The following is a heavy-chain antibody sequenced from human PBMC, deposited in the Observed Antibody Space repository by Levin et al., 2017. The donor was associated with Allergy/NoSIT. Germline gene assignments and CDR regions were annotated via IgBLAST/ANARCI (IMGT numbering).Heavy chain of an antibody. D-gene: IGHD6-19*01. CDR2: ISAYNGNT. Sequence: GESLKISCKASGYTFTSYGISWVRQAPGQGLEWMGWISAYNGNTNYAQKLQGRVTMTTDTSTSTAYMELRSLRSDDTAVYYCARDPVAGTEGDYWGQGTLVTVSS. CDR1: GYTFTSYG. J-gene: IGHJ4*02. V-gene: IGHV1-18*01. CDR3: ARDPVAGTEGDY.